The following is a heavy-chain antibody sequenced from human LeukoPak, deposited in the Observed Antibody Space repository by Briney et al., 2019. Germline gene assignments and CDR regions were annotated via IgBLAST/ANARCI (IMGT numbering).Heavy chain of an antibody. J-gene: IGHJ4*02. CDR2: IQYDESTK. Sequence: GGSLRLSCAASGFTFSSYDMHWVRQAPGKGLEWVAFIQYDESTKYYADSLKGRFTISRDNSKNTLYLQMNSLRPEDTAVYYCARDSIRQQLYYFDYWGREPWSPSPQ. CDR1: GFTFSSYD. V-gene: IGHV3-30*02. D-gene: IGHD6-13*01. CDR3: ARDSIRQQLYYFDY.